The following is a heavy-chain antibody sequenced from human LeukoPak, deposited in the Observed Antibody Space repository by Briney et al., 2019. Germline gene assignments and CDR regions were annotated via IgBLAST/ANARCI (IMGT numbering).Heavy chain of an antibody. Sequence: SETLSLTCTVSGGSISSHYWSWIRQPPGKGLEWIGYIYTSGSTNYNPSLKSRVTISVDTSKNQFSLKLSSVTAADTAVYYCARLTSYYDSSGIGYYFDYWGQGTLVTVSS. CDR1: GGSISSHY. CDR3: ARLTSYYDSSGIGYYFDY. CDR2: IYTSGST. V-gene: IGHV4-4*09. J-gene: IGHJ4*02. D-gene: IGHD3-22*01.